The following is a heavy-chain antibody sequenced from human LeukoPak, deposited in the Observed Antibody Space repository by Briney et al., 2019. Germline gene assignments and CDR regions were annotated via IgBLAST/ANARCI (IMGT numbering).Heavy chain of an antibody. Sequence: KPSETLSLTCTVSGGSMSNYYWTWIRQPPGQGLEWIGYTYNSGRTNYNPSLKSRVTISADTSKNQFSLKLDPVTAADTANYYCARRRRIGAAGGDGMDVWGQGTTVTVSS. V-gene: IGHV4-4*09. CDR1: GGSMSNYY. D-gene: IGHD6-13*01. CDR2: TYNSGRT. CDR3: ARRRRIGAAGGDGMDV. J-gene: IGHJ6*02.